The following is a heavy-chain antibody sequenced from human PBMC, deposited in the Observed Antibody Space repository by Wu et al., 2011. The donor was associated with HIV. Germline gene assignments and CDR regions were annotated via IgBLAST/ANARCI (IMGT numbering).Heavy chain of an antibody. D-gene: IGHD5/OR15-5a*01. V-gene: IGHV1-69*05. Sequence: QVQLVQSGAEVKKPGSSVKVSCKASGGTFSNYAIIWVRQAPGQGLEWMGGIIPIFGTTKNAQKFQGRVTITTDESTSTVYMELSSLRSEDTAIYYCARSPFVSTMGYFDYWGQGTLVTVSS. CDR2: IIPIFGTT. CDR3: ARSPFVSTMGYFDY. J-gene: IGHJ4*02. CDR1: GGTFSNYA.